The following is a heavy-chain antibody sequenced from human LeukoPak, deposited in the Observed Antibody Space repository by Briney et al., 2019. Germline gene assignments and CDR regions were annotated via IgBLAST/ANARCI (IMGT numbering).Heavy chain of an antibody. CDR2: IKQDGSEK. J-gene: IGHJ5*02. CDR3: AVPLWAGEQVRFDP. CDR1: GFTFSSYW. D-gene: IGHD3-10*01. Sequence: SGGSLRLSCAASGFTFSSYWMGWVRQAPGKGLEWVANIKQDGSEKYYVDSVKGRFTISRDNAKNSLYLQMSSLRVEDTAVYYCAVPLWAGEQVRFDPWGQGTLVTVSS. V-gene: IGHV3-7*05.